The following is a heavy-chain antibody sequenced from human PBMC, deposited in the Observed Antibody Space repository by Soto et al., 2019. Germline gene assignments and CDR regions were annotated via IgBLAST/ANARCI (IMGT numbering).Heavy chain of an antibody. CDR2: VSAGGDMT. J-gene: IGHJ6*02. Sequence: DVQVLESGGDLVQPGGSLRLSCAASGFTFNSYAMSWVRQAPGKGLEWVSSVSAGGDMTYYSDSVKGRFTISRDNSNNALFLQMNSLRIEDTALYYCARGDRGGSGSPASYYYSGSDVWGQGTTVTVS. D-gene: IGHD3-10*01. CDR1: GFTFNSYA. V-gene: IGHV3-23*01. CDR3: ARGDRGGSGSPASYYYSGSDV.